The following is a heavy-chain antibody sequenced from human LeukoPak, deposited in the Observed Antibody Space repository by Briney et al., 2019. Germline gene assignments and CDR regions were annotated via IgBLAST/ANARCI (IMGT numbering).Heavy chain of an antibody. V-gene: IGHV4-34*01. Sequence: SETLSLTCAVYGGSFSGYYWSWIRQPPGKGLEWIGEINHSGSTNYNPSLKSRVTISVDTSKNQFSLKLSSVTAADTAGYYCARGGVLLWFGELSPIDYWGQGTLVTVSS. D-gene: IGHD3-10*01. J-gene: IGHJ4*02. CDR2: INHSGST. CDR1: GGSFSGYY. CDR3: ARGGVLLWFGELSPIDY.